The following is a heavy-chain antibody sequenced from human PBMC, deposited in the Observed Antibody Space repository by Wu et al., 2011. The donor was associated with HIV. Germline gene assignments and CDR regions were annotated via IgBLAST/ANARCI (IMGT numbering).Heavy chain of an antibody. CDR1: GGSFKLNA. J-gene: IGHJ4*02. D-gene: IGHD3-22*01. CDR2: IIPLLGTP. CDR3: TRLSYYGDSGYYYFDD. Sequence: QVQLVQSGPEVKKPGSSVKVSCQASGGSFKLNAVSWVRQAPGQGLEWMGGIIPLLGTPNYAQRFQGRVTMTTDESTNTAYMELSSLTWEDTAMFYCTRLSYYGDSGYYYFDDWGQGTLVTVSS. V-gene: IGHV1-69*05.